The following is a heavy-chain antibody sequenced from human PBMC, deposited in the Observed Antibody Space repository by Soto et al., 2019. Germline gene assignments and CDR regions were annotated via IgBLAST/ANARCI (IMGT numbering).Heavy chain of an antibody. CDR3: ARGPLVVLNYFES. CDR1: GGTFRNYP. CDR2: IFPLTDIP. Sequence: QVQLVQSGTEVKKPGSSVKVSCKASGGTFRNYPINWVRQAPGQGLEWMGSIFPLTDIPDYAQNFQARLTNCADKSTSTTYMELSSLTSDDTAMYFCARGPLVVLNYFESWGQGTLVTVSS. J-gene: IGHJ4*02. V-gene: IGHV1-69*02.